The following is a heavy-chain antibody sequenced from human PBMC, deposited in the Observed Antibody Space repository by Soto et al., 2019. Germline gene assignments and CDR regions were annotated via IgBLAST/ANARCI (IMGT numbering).Heavy chain of an antibody. Sequence: GAVKLSCAASGFTFSSHGMHWVRQAPGKGLEWVAVIWYDGSEEYYRESVKGRFTISRDNSKNTLYLQMNSLRAEDTAVYYCARWGNWKVADYWGQGTLVTVSS. V-gene: IGHV3-33*01. CDR2: IWYDGSEE. J-gene: IGHJ4*02. D-gene: IGHD1-1*01. CDR1: GFTFSSHG. CDR3: ARWGNWKVADY.